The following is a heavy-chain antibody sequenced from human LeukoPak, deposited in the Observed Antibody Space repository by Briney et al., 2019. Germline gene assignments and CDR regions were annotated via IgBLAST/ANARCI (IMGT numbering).Heavy chain of an antibody. D-gene: IGHD5-18*01. CDR3: ANPPLWRNYYYYYYMDV. CDR1: GFTFSSYA. V-gene: IGHV3-23*01. Sequence: GGSLRLSCAASGFTFSSYAMSWVRQAPGKGLEWVSAISGSGGSTYYADSVKGRFTISRDNSKNTLYLQMNSLRAEDTAVYYCANPPLWRNYYYYYYMDVWGKGTTVTVSS. CDR2: ISGSGGST. J-gene: IGHJ6*03.